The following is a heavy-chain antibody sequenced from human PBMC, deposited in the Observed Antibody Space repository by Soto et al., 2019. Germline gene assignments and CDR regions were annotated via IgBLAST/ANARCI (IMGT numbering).Heavy chain of an antibody. J-gene: IGHJ5*01. V-gene: IGHV3-23*01. CDR1: GFTFRTYG. D-gene: IGHD2-8*01. CDR3: VRLIGNSWLDF. Sequence: GGSLRLSCAASGFTFRTYGMNWVRQAPGKGLEWVSSITDGDGNTFYADSVKGRFTISRDNSKNQFSLHLNSVTPEDTAVYYCVRLIGNSWLDFWGQGTLVTVSS. CDR2: ITDGDGNT.